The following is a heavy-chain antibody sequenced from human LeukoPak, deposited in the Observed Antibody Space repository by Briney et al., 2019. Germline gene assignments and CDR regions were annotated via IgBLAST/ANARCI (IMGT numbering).Heavy chain of an antibody. CDR2: TSSSGGST. D-gene: IGHD3-22*01. V-gene: IGHV3-23*01. CDR3: AKVRVYDSSGYYDAFDI. CDR1: AFTFSRYA. Sequence: GSMTLACAAYAFTFSRYAIGWVRSAPGEGLEWVSATSSSGGSTYYAASGKGRSTISKDNSKNTLYMQMNSLRAEDTAVYYCAKVRVYDSSGYYDAFDIWGQGTMVTVSS. J-gene: IGHJ3*02.